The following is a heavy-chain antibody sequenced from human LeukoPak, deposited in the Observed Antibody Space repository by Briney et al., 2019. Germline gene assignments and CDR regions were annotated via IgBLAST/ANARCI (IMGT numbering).Heavy chain of an antibody. V-gene: IGHV3-21*01. CDR1: GFTFSSYS. CDR3: ARAFHYCSGGSCYSLDY. D-gene: IGHD2-15*01. CDR2: ISSSSSYI. J-gene: IGHJ4*02. Sequence: GGSLRLSCAASGFTFSSYSMNWVRQAPGKGLEWVSSISSSSSYIYYADSVKGRFTISRDNAKNSLYLQMNSLRAEDTAVYYCARAFHYCSGGSCYSLDYWGQGTLATVSS.